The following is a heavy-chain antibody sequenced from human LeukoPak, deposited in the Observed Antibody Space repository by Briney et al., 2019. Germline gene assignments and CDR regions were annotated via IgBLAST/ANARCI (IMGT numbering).Heavy chain of an antibody. D-gene: IGHD3-22*01. CDR2: ISSNGGST. J-gene: IGHJ4*02. Sequence: GGSLRLSCAASGFTFSSYAMHWVGQAPGKGLEYVSAISSNGGSTYYANSVKGRFTISRDNSKTTLYIQMGSLRAEDMAVYYCARASGHYDSSGYYDYWGQGTLVTVSS. V-gene: IGHV3-64*01. CDR1: GFTFSSYA. CDR3: ARASGHYDSSGYYDY.